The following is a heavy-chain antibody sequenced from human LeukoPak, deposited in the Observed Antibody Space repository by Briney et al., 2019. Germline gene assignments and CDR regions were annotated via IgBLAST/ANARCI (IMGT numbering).Heavy chain of an antibody. CDR2: ISAYNGDT. Sequence: ASVKVSCKTSGYIFAHNGISWVRQAPGQGPEWMGWISAYNGDTNYAQNFQGRVTMTRDTSTSTVYMELRSLRSDDTAVYYCAGGTNYYDSSGYYYPYYYGMDVWGQGTTVTVSS. V-gene: IGHV1-18*01. CDR1: GYIFAHNG. CDR3: AGGTNYYDSSGYYYPYYYGMDV. D-gene: IGHD3-22*01. J-gene: IGHJ6*02.